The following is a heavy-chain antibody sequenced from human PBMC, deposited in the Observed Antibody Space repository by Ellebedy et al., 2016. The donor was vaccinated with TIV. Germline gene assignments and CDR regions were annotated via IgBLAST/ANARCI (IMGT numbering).Heavy chain of an antibody. J-gene: IGHJ4*02. V-gene: IGHV3-23*01. CDR3: AKKYSTTWYDENDSFDH. Sequence: GESLKISCAASGFDFSIYGMHWVRQAPGKGLEWISGISASGISTYYADSVKGRFSISRDNSKNTLYLLLNSLRAEDTAVFFCAKKYSTTWYDENDSFDHWGQGTLVTVSS. CDR2: ISASGIST. D-gene: IGHD6-13*01. CDR1: GFDFSIYG.